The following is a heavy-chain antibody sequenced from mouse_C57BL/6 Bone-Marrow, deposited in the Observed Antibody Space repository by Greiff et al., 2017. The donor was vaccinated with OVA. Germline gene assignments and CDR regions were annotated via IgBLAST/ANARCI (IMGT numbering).Heavy chain of an antibody. CDR2: IDPENGDT. CDR1: GFNIKDDY. D-gene: IGHD1-1*01. V-gene: IGHV14-4*01. J-gene: IGHJ1*03. Sequence: VQLKQSGAELVRPGASVKLSCTASGFNIKDDYMHWVKQRPEQGLEWIGWIDPENGDTEYASKFQGKATITADTSSNTAYLQLSSLTSEDTAVYYCTTGTTVVAGDFDVWGTGTTVTVSS. CDR3: TTGTTVVAGDFDV.